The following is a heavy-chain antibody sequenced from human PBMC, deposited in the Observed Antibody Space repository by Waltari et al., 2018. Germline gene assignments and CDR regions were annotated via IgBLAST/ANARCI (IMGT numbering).Heavy chain of an antibody. Sequence: QVHLQESGPGLVKPSETLSLTCTVSRGSIIGFYWSWIRQPPGKGLEWIGSILYSGTTVYSPSLESRVTMSVDMSKNQFSLELGSGTAADTAVYHCARYHCTSGVCQHFDYWGQGILVTVSS. V-gene: IGHV4-59*01. CDR2: ILYSGTT. CDR1: RGSIIGFY. CDR3: ARYHCTSGVCQHFDY. D-gene: IGHD2-8*01. J-gene: IGHJ4*02.